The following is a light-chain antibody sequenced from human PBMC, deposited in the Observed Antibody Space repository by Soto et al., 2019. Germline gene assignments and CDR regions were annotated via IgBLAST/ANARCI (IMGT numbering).Light chain of an antibody. Sequence: QSALTQPASVSGSPGQSITISCTGTSSDVGGYNYVSWYQQHPGKAPKLMINDVRNRPSWVSNRFSGSKSGNTASLTISGLQAEDEADYYCRLYTSSITLYVFGTGTKVTVL. CDR3: RLYTSSITLYV. V-gene: IGLV2-14*01. CDR2: DVR. CDR1: SSDVGGYNY. J-gene: IGLJ1*01.